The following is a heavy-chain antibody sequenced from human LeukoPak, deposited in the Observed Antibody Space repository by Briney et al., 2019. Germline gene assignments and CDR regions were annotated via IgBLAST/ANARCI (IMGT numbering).Heavy chain of an antibody. V-gene: IGHV3-53*05. CDR1: GFTVSSNY. J-gene: IGHJ4*02. Sequence: GGSLRLSCAASGFTVSSNYMSWVREAPGKGLEWVSVIYSGGSTYYADSVKGRFTISRDNSKNTLYLQMNSLRAEDTAVYYCAKDGQWLVLVYWGQGTLVTVSS. D-gene: IGHD6-19*01. CDR2: IYSGGST. CDR3: AKDGQWLVLVY.